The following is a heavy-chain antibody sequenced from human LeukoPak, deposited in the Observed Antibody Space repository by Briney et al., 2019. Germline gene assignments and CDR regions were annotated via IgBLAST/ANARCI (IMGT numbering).Heavy chain of an antibody. J-gene: IGHJ5*02. V-gene: IGHV4-39*07. CDR2: MYYSGST. D-gene: IGHD4-17*01. CDR1: GGSINSSTFY. Sequence: SETLSLTCTVSGGSINSSTFYWGWIRQPPGKGLEWIGSMYYSGSTYYNPSLKSRVTISLDTSKNQFSLKLSSVTAADTAVYCCARGDYGDYLPWFDPWGQGTLVTVSS. CDR3: ARGDYGDYLPWFDP.